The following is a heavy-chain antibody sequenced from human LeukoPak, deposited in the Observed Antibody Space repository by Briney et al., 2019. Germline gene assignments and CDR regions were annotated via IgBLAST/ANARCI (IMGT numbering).Heavy chain of an antibody. D-gene: IGHD2-21*02. CDR3: AKLLRRVTANGFDY. J-gene: IGHJ4*02. CDR1: GFTFSSYS. CDR2: ISSSSSYI. V-gene: IGHV3-21*04. Sequence: GGSLRLSCAASGFTFSSYSMNWVRQAPGKGLEWVSSISSSSSYIYYADSVKGRFTISRNNSKNTLYLQMNSLRAEDTAVYYCAKLLRRVTANGFDYWGQGTLVTVSS.